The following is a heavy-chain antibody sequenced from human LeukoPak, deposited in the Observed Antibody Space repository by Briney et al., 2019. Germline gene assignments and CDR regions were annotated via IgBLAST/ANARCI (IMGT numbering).Heavy chain of an antibody. V-gene: IGHV3-74*01. Sequence: QPGGSLRLSCAASGFPFSSYWMHWVRQAPGKGLVWVSRINSDGSSTSYADSVKGRFTISRDNAKNTLYVQMNRLRAEDTAVYYCARFRGFGYSSSSGYWGQGTLVTVSS. D-gene: IGHD6-6*01. CDR1: GFPFSSYW. CDR3: ARFRGFGYSSSSGY. J-gene: IGHJ4*02. CDR2: INSDGSST.